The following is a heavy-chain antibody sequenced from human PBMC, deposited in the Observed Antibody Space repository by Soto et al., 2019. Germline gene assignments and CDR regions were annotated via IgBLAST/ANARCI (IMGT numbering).Heavy chain of an antibody. J-gene: IGHJ3*02. D-gene: IGHD3-22*01. V-gene: IGHV4-59*01. CDR1: GGSISSYY. Sequence: QVQLQESGPGLVKPSETLSLTCTVSGGSISSYYWSWIRQPPGKGLEWIGYIYYSGSTNYNPSLKSRVTISVDTSKNQFSLKLSSVTAADTAVYYCVKYYYDSSGYPRGTAFDIWGQGTMVTVSS. CDR2: IYYSGST. CDR3: VKYYYDSSGYPRGTAFDI.